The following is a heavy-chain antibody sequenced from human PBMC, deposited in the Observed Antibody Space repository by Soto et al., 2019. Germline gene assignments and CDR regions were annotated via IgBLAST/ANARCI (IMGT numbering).Heavy chain of an antibody. CDR3: ARHRGCSSTSCYLGYFDY. Sequence: SETLSLTCTVSGGSISSYYWSWIRQPPGKGLEWIGYIYYSGSTNYNPSLKSRVTISVDTSKNQFSLKLSSVTAADTAVYYCARHRGCSSTSCYLGYFDYWGQGTLVTVSS. D-gene: IGHD2-2*01. CDR1: GGSISSYY. V-gene: IGHV4-59*01. J-gene: IGHJ4*02. CDR2: IYYSGST.